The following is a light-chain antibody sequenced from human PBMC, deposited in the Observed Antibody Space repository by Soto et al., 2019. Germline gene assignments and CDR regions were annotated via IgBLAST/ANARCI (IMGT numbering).Light chain of an antibody. V-gene: IGKV3-20*01. CDR3: QQHGSSMWT. J-gene: IGKJ1*01. CDR1: QSVSSSY. CDR2: GAS. Sequence: EIVLTQSPGTLSLSPGERATLSCRASQSVSSSYLAWYQPKPGPAPRLLSYGASSRATGIPDRFSGRGSGTDFTLTISRLEPEDFAVYYCQQHGSSMWTFGQGTKVEVK.